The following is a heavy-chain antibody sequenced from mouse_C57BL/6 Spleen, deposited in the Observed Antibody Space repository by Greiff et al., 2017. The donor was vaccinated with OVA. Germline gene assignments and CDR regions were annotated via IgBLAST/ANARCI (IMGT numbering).Heavy chain of an antibody. J-gene: IGHJ3*01. CDR1: GFNIKDDY. Sequence: VQLQQSGAELVRPGASVKLSCTASGFNIKDDYMHWVKQRPEQGLEWIGWIDPENGDTEYASKFQGKATITADTSSNTAYLQLSSLTSEDTAVYYCTVGNPFAYWGQGTLVTVSA. D-gene: IGHD2-1*01. CDR3: TVGNPFAY. V-gene: IGHV14-4*01. CDR2: IDPENGDT.